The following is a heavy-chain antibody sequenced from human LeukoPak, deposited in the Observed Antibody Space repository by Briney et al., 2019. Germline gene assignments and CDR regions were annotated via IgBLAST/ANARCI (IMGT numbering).Heavy chain of an antibody. CDR2: IYYSGTT. Sequence: PSETLSLTCTVSGGSISSSPYYWGWIRQPPGKGLEWIGSIYYSGTTHYSPSLESRVTISVDTSKDQFSLKLASVTAADTAIYYCAKGAGGFSYYNWFDPWGQGTLVTVSS. J-gene: IGHJ5*02. V-gene: IGHV4-39*07. CDR1: GGSISSSPYY. CDR3: AKGAGGFSYYNWFDP. D-gene: IGHD5-18*01.